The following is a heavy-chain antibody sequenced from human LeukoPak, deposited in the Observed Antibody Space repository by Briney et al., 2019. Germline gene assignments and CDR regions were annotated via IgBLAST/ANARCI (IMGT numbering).Heavy chain of an antibody. V-gene: IGHV6-1*01. D-gene: IGHD3-10*01. CDR1: GDSVSGSPAV. J-gene: IGHJ4*02. Sequence: SQTLSLTCAISGDSVSGSPAVWNWIRQPPSRGLEWLGRAYYRSKWYIDYAVSVKGRITITPDTSKNQFSLQLNSVTPEDTAVYYCARGAVRGGTNFDYWGQGTLVTVSS. CDR3: ARGAVRGGTNFDY. CDR2: AYYRSKWYI.